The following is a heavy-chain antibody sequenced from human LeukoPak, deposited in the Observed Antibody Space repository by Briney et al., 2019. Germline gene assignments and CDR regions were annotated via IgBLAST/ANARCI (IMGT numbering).Heavy chain of an antibody. Sequence: EWVSAISGSGGSTYYADSVKGRFTISRDNSKNTLYLQMNSLRAEDTAVYYCAKGHRYPFDYWGQGTLVTVSS. V-gene: IGHV3-23*01. CDR3: AKGHRYPFDY. D-gene: IGHD3-9*01. CDR2: ISGSGGST. J-gene: IGHJ4*02.